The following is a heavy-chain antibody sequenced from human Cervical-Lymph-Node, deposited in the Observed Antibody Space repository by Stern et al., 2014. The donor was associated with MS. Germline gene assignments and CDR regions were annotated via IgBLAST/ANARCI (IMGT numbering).Heavy chain of an antibody. CDR2: ISTYNGNP. CDR3: AREAAARSFDF. Sequence: DQLVESGVEVKKPGASVKVSCTASGYNFTNYGITWVRQAPGQGLEWMGWISTYNGNPTYAQKFQGRVTMTTDTATNTAYLELRSLTQDDTAVFYCAREAAARSFDFWGQGTLVTVSS. V-gene: IGHV1-18*01. CDR1: GYNFTNYG. D-gene: IGHD6-6*01. J-gene: IGHJ4*02.